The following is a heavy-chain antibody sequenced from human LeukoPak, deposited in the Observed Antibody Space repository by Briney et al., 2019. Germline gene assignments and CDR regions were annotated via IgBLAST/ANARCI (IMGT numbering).Heavy chain of an antibody. Sequence: ASVKVSCKASGYTFTSYYMHWVRQAPGQGLEWMGIINPSGGSTSYAQKFQGRVTMTRDTSTSTVYMELSSLRSEDTAVYYCARDAHAFGGVIVIRGYFDYWGPGTLVTVSS. CDR2: INPSGGST. D-gene: IGHD3-16*02. V-gene: IGHV1-46*01. CDR3: ARDAHAFGGVIVIRGYFDY. J-gene: IGHJ4*02. CDR1: GYTFTSYY.